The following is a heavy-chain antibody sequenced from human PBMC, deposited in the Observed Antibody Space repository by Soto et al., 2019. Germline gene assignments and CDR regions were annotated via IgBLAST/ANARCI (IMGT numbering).Heavy chain of an antibody. Sequence: TVKVSCKASGGTFSSYTISWVRQAPGQGLEWMGRIIPILGIANYAQKFQGRVTITADKSTSTAYMELSSLRSEDTAVYYCAREAVEGYATAFDIWGQGTMVTVSS. CDR2: IIPILGIA. D-gene: IGHD5-12*01. J-gene: IGHJ3*02. CDR3: AREAVEGYATAFDI. CDR1: GGTFSSYT. V-gene: IGHV1-69*04.